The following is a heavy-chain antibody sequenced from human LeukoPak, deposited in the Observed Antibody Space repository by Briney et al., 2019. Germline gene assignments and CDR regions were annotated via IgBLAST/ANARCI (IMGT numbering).Heavy chain of an antibody. CDR2: INPNSGGT. CDR1: GYTFTGYY. J-gene: IGHJ4*02. Sequence: ASVKVSCKASGYTFTGYYMHWVRHAPGQGLEWMGWINPNSGGTNYAQKFQGRVTMTRDTSISTAYMELSRLRSDDTAVYYCARGPDYGDYIGYWGQGTLVTVSS. CDR3: ARGPDYGDYIGY. V-gene: IGHV1-2*02. D-gene: IGHD4-17*01.